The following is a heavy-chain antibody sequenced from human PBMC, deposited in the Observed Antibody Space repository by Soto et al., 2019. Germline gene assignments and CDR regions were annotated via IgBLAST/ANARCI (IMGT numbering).Heavy chain of an antibody. CDR1: RFTFSSFG. CDR2: ISYDGSNK. J-gene: IGHJ6*02. V-gene: IGHV3-30*18. CDR3: AKEVGVAAPRPYGMDV. D-gene: IGHD2-15*01. Sequence: GGSLRLSCAASRFTFSSFGMHWVRQAPGKGLEWVAVISYDGSNKFYADSVKGRFTISRDNSKNTVYLQMNSLRGEDTVVYYCAKEVGVAAPRPYGMDVWGQGTTVTVSS.